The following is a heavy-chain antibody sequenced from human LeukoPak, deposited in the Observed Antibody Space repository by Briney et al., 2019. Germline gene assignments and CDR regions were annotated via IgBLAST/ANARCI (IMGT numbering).Heavy chain of an antibody. D-gene: IGHD3-10*01. CDR3: AKTTQYYYGSGREDY. CDR1: GYTFTGYY. Sequence: ASVKVSCKASGYTFTGYYMHWVRQAPGQGLEWMGWINPNSGGTNYAQKFQGRVTMTRDTSISTAYMELSRLRSDDTAVYYCAKTTQYYYGSGREDYWGQGTLVTVSS. J-gene: IGHJ4*02. V-gene: IGHV1-2*02. CDR2: INPNSGGT.